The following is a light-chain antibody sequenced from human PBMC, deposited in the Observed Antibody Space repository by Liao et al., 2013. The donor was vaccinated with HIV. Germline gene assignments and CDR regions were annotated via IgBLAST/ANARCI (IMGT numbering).Light chain of an antibody. CDR3: QAWDSNTEV. V-gene: IGLV3-1*01. CDR2: QDS. Sequence: SYELTQPPSVSVSPGQTASITCSGDKLGDKYACWYQQKPGQSPVLVIYQDSKRPSGIPERFSGSNSGSTATLTISGTQAMDEADYYCQAWDSNTEVFGGGTQADRP. J-gene: IGLJ2*01. CDR1: KLGDKY.